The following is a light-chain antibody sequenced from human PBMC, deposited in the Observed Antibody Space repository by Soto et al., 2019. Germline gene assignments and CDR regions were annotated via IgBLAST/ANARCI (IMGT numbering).Light chain of an antibody. Sequence: DIQMTQSPSSLSASVGDRVTITCRASQSISSYLNWYQQKPGKAPKLLIYAASSLQSGVQSRFSGSGSGTDFTLTISSLQPEDFATDDCQQSYSTWTFGQGTKVDI. CDR1: QSISSY. J-gene: IGKJ1*01. CDR3: QQSYSTWT. V-gene: IGKV1-39*01. CDR2: AAS.